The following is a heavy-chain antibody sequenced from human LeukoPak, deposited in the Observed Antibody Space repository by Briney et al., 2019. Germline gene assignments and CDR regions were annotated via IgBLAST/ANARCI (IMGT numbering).Heavy chain of an antibody. CDR3: AREGGSSSVINWFDP. CDR1: GYTFTGYY. J-gene: IGHJ5*02. V-gene: IGHV1-2*02. Sequence: ASVKVSCKASGYTFTGYYMHWVRQAPGQGLEWMGWINPNSGGTNYAQKFQGRVTMTRDTSISTAYMELSRLRSDDTAVYYCAREGGSSSVINWFDPWGQGTLVTVSS. D-gene: IGHD6-6*01. CDR2: INPNSGGT.